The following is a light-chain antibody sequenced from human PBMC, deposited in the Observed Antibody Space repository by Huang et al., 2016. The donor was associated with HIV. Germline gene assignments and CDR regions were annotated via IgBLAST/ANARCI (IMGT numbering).Light chain of an antibody. CDR1: QTVGTD. CDR2: DAS. CDR3: QQYNDRRT. V-gene: IGKV3-15*01. J-gene: IGKJ4*01. Sequence: EILMTQSPVTLSVSPGERATLSCRASQTVGTDLAWFQQKPGQSQRLLIYDASTRATGVPAYFSGSGSGTEFTLTINSLQSEDFAVYYCQQYNDRRTFGGGTKVEIK.